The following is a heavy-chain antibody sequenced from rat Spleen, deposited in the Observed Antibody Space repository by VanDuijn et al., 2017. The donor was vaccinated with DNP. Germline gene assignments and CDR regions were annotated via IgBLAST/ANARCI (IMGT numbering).Heavy chain of an antibody. Sequence: EVQVVESGGGLVQPGRSLKLSCAASGFTFSDHNMAWVRQAPKKGLEWVAPINSDGSNTSYRDSVKSRFTISRDNAKSTLYLQMDSLRSEDTATYYCASRPPPTRGPFDYWGQGVLVTVSS. CDR3: ASRPPPTRGPFDY. CDR1: GFTFSDHN. D-gene: IGHD1-4*01. CDR2: INSDGSNT. J-gene: IGHJ2*01. V-gene: IGHV5-7*01.